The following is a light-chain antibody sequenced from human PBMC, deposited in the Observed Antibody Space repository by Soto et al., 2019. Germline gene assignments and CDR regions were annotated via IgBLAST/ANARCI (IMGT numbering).Light chain of an antibody. J-gene: IGKJ5*01. CDR1: QSVSSSY. V-gene: IGKV3-20*01. CDR3: QQFNSYPIT. Sequence: EIVLTQSPGTLSLSPGERATLSCRASQSVSSSYLAWYQQKPGQAPRLLIYDASSLESGVPSRFSGSGSGTDFTLTISSLQPEDFATYYCQQFNSYPITFGQGTRLEIK. CDR2: DAS.